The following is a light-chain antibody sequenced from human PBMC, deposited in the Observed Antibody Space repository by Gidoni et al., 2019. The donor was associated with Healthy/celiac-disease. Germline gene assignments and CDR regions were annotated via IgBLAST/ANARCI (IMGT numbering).Light chain of an antibody. CDR1: QSVLYSSNNKNY. J-gene: IGKJ2*01. V-gene: IGKV4-1*01. Sequence: DIVMTQSPDSLAVSLGERATINCKSSQSVLYSSNNKNYLAWYQQKSGQPPKLLIYWASTRESGVPDRFSGSGSGTDFTLTISSLQAEDVAVYYCQQYYSTPYTFXXXTKLEIK. CDR2: WAS. CDR3: QQYYSTPYT.